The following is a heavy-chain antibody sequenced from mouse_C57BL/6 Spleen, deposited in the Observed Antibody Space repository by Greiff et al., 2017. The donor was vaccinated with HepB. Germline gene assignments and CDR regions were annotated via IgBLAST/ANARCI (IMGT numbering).Heavy chain of an antibody. J-gene: IGHJ2*01. D-gene: IGHD1-1*01. CDR1: GYTFTSYW. Sequence: QVQLQQSGAELVKPGASVKLSCKASGYTFTSYWMHWVKQRPGQGLEWIGMIHPNSGSTNYNEKFKSKATLTVDKSSSTAYMQLSSLTSEDSAVYYCARVTTVVATRYFDYWGQGTTLTVSS. CDR3: ARVTTVVATRYFDY. V-gene: IGHV1-64*01. CDR2: IHPNSGST.